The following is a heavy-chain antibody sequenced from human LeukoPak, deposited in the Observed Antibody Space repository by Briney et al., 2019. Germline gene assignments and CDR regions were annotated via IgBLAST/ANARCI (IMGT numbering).Heavy chain of an antibody. J-gene: IGHJ6*02. V-gene: IGHV3-48*03. CDR3: ARGDGYCSSTSCYAGPSYGLDV. Sequence: GGSLRLSCAASGFTFSSYEFNRVRQAPGKGLEWVSYISSSGRTIFYADSVKGRFTISRDNAKNSLYLQMNSLRAEDTAVYHCARGDGYCSSTSCYAGPSYGLDVWGQGTTVTVSS. CDR1: GFTFSSYE. CDR2: ISSSGRTI. D-gene: IGHD2-2*03.